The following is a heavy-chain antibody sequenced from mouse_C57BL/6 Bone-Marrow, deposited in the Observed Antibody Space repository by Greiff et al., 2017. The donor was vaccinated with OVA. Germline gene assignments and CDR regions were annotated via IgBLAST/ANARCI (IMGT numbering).Heavy chain of an antibody. D-gene: IGHD1-1*01. V-gene: IGHV1-9*01. CDR2: ILPGSGST. CDR1: GYTFTGYW. Sequence: QVQLQQSGAELMKPGASVKLSCKATGYTFTGYWIEWVKQRPGHGLEWIGEILPGSGSTNYNEKFKGKATFTADTSTNTAYMQLSSLTTEDSAIYYCARSDAITTGVDYYAMDYWGQGTSVTVSS. J-gene: IGHJ4*01. CDR3: ARSDAITTGVDYYAMDY.